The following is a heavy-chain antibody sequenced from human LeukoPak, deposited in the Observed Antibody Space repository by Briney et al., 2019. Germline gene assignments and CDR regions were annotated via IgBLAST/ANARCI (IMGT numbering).Heavy chain of an antibody. Sequence: ASVKVSCKASGYTFTSYGISWVRQAPGQGLEWMGWISAYNGNTNYAQKFQGRVTMTRDTSISTAYMELSRLRSDDTAVYYCARDLADIVVVPAATPGDYWGQGTLVTVSS. D-gene: IGHD2-2*01. CDR3: ARDLADIVVVPAATPGDY. CDR2: ISAYNGNT. CDR1: GYTFTSYG. J-gene: IGHJ4*02. V-gene: IGHV1-18*01.